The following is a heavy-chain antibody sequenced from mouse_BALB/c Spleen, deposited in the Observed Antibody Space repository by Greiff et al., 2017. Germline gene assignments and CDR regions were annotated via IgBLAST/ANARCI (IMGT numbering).Heavy chain of an antibody. CDR2: IRLKSNNYAT. V-gene: IGHV6-6*02. CDR3: TRDMGRYYAMDY. J-gene: IGHJ4*01. Sequence: EVKVEESGGGLVQPGGSMKLSCVASGFTFSNYWMNWVRQSPEKGLEWVAEIRLKSNNYATHYAESVKGRFTISRDDSKSSVYLQMNNLRAEDTGIYYCTRDMGRYYAMDYWGQGTSVTVSS. D-gene: IGHD1-1*02. CDR1: GFTFSNYW.